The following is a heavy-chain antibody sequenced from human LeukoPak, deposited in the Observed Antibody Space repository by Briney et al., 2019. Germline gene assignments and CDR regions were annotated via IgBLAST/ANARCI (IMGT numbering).Heavy chain of an antibody. V-gene: IGHV4-31*03. J-gene: IGHJ3*02. D-gene: IGHD2-15*01. CDR3: ARDQVVSCSGGSCYPRGAFDI. CDR2: IYYSGST. Sequence: ASQTLSLTCTVSGGSISSGGYYWSWIRQHPGKGLEWIGYIYYSGSTYYNPSLKSRVTISVDTSKNQFSLKLSSVTAADTAVYYCARDQVVSCSGGSCYPRGAFDIWGQGTMVTVSS. CDR1: GGSISSGGYY.